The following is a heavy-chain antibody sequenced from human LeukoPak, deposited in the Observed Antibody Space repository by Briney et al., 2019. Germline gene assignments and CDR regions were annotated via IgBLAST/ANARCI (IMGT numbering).Heavy chain of an antibody. Sequence: GGSLRLSCAASGFSFGDYSMTWVRQAPGKGLEWVSSITTSSSYIYYADSVKVRFTISRDNAKNSLYLQMNSLRAEDTAIYYCARERFHGSGAPRYDYWGQGILVTVSS. CDR3: ARERFHGSGAPRYDY. J-gene: IGHJ4*02. D-gene: IGHD3-10*01. CDR2: ITTSSSYI. V-gene: IGHV3-21*01. CDR1: GFSFGDYS.